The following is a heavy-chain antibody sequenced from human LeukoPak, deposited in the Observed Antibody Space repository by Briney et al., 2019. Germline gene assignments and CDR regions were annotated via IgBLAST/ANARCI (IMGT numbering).Heavy chain of an antibody. J-gene: IGHJ4*02. D-gene: IGHD5-18*01. Sequence: KASETLSLTCTVSGGSISSSSYYWGWIRQPPGKGLEWIGSIYYSGSTYYNPSLKSRVTISVDTSKNQFSLKLSSVTAADTAVYYCARDRISYGYHTFPDYFDYWGQGTLVTVSS. CDR3: ARDRISYGYHTFPDYFDY. CDR2: IYYSGST. V-gene: IGHV4-39*07. CDR1: GGSISSSSYY.